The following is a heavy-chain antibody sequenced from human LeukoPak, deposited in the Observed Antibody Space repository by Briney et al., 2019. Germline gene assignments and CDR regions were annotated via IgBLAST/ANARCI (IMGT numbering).Heavy chain of an antibody. D-gene: IGHD6-13*01. CDR3: ARQVTAAGTDY. CDR2: ISSGSNYI. Sequence: GGSLRLSCAASGFTFSSYSMNWVRQAPGKGLEWVSYISSGSNYIYYADSVKGRFTISSDNAKNSLYLQMNSLRAEDTAVYYCARQVTAAGTDYWGQGTLVTVSS. CDR1: GFTFSSYS. J-gene: IGHJ4*02. V-gene: IGHV3-21*01.